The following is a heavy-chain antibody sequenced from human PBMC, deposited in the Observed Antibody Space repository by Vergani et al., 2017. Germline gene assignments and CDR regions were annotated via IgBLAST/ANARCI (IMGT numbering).Heavy chain of an antibody. CDR1: GGSVSSGSYY. CDR3: ARGHYYYDSSGSRIDAFDI. CDR2: IYYSGST. D-gene: IGHD3-22*01. Sequence: QVQLQESGPGLVKPSETLSVTCTVSGGSVSSGSYYWSWIRQPPGKGLEWIGYIYYSGSTNYNPSLKSRLTISVDTSKNQFSLKLSSVTAADTAVYYCARGHYYYDSSGSRIDAFDIWGQGTMVTVSS. J-gene: IGHJ3*02. V-gene: IGHV4-61*01.